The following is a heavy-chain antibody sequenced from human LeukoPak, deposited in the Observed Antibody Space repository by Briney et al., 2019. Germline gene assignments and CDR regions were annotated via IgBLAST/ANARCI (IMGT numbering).Heavy chain of an antibody. CDR2: ISAYNDNT. D-gene: IGHD6-13*01. CDR3: ARDSPIIAAAGDFDY. J-gene: IGHJ4*02. CDR1: GYTFTSYG. Sequence: GASVKVSFKASGYTFTSYGISWVRQAPGQGLEWMGWISAYNDNTNYAQKLQGRVTMTTDTSTSTAYMELMSLRSDDTAVYYCARDSPIIAAAGDFDYWGQGTLVTVSS. V-gene: IGHV1-18*01.